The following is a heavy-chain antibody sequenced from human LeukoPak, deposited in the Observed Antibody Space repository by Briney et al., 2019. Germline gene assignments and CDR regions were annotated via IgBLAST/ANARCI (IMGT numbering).Heavy chain of an antibody. CDR3: AKDSGMGATFGWYLDY. V-gene: IGHV3-21*01. Sequence: GGSLRLYCAASGFTFSSYSMNWVRQAPGKGLEWVSSISSSSSYIYYADSVKGRFTISRDNAKNSLYLQMNSLRAEDTAVYYCAKDSGMGATFGWYLDYWGQGTLVTVSS. J-gene: IGHJ4*02. D-gene: IGHD1-26*01. CDR1: GFTFSSYS. CDR2: ISSSSSYI.